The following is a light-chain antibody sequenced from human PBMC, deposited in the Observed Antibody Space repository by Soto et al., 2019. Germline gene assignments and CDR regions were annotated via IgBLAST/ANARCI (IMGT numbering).Light chain of an antibody. J-gene: IGLJ3*02. Sequence: QSALTQPRSVSGSPGQSVTISCTGTSSDVGGYNFVSWYQQHPGKAPKLMIYDVSKQPSGVPDPFSGSKSGNTASLTISGLQAEDEADYYCCSYAGSYTWVFGGGTQLTVL. CDR1: SSDVGGYNF. V-gene: IGLV2-11*01. CDR2: DVS. CDR3: CSYAGSYTWV.